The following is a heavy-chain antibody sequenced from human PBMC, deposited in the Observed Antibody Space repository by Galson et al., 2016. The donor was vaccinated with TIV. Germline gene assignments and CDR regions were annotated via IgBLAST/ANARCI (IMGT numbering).Heavy chain of an antibody. CDR1: GFTFSDYW. Sequence: SLRLSCAGTGFTFSDYWMAWVRQAPGKGLEWVANIRLDEGEIYYMDSVKGRFTISRDNAKNSVYLQMNSLRVEDTAVYYCARAWAGSGSLWGQGTLVTVSS. D-gene: IGHD1-26*01. CDR3: ARAWAGSGSL. J-gene: IGHJ4*02. V-gene: IGHV3-7*03. CDR2: IRLDEGEI.